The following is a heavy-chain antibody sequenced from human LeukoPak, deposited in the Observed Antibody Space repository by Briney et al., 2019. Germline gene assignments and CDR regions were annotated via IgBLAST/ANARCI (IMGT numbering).Heavy chain of an antibody. J-gene: IGHJ4*02. D-gene: IGHD7-27*01. CDR2: IYYSGST. CDR1: GGSISGYY. V-gene: IGHV4-59*01. CDR3: ARAWGFFDY. Sequence: ASETLSLTCTVSGGSISGYYWNWIRQPPGKGLEWIGHIYYSGSTNYNPSLKSRVTISVDMSKTQFSLKLSSVTAADTAVYYCARAWGFFDYWGQGTLVTVSS.